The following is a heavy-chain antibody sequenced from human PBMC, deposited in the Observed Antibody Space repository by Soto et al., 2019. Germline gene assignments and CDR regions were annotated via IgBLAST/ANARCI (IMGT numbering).Heavy chain of an antibody. V-gene: IGHV1-69*13. CDR2: IIPIFGTA. CDR1: GGTFSSYA. J-gene: IGHJ5*02. CDR3: ARGVGATMFGANWFDP. D-gene: IGHD1-26*01. Sequence: ASVTVSCKASGGTFSSYAISWVRQAPGQGLEWMGGIIPIFGTANYAQKFQGRVTITADESTSTAYMELSSLRSEDTAVYYCARGVGATMFGANWFDPWGQGTLVTVSS.